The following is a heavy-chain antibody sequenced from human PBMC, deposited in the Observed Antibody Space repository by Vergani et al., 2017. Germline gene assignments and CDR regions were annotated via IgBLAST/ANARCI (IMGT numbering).Heavy chain of an antibody. CDR3: ARLYCSGGSCYFDY. V-gene: IGHV3-64D*06. CDR2: ISSNGGST. Sequence: EVQLVESGGGLVQPGGSLRLSCSASGFTFSSYAMHWVRQAPGKGLEYVSAISSNGGSTYYADSVKGRFTISRDNSKNTLYLQMSSLRAEDTAVYYCARLYCSGGSCYFDYWGQGTLVTVSS. J-gene: IGHJ4*02. CDR1: GFTFSSYA. D-gene: IGHD2-15*01.